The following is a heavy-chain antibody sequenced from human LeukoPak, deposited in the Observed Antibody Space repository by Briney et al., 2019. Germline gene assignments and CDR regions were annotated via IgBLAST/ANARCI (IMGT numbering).Heavy chain of an antibody. J-gene: IGHJ4*02. V-gene: IGHV3-23*01. CDR3: ANEIRPNDY. Sequence: GGSLRLSCAASGFTFSSYGMSWVRQAPGKGLEWVSAIGNSDDDTYYADSVKGRFTISRDNSKNTVYLQMNSLRAEDTAVYYCANEIRPNDYWGQGTLVTVSS. CDR1: GFTFSSYG. D-gene: IGHD4-17*01. CDR2: IGNSDDDT.